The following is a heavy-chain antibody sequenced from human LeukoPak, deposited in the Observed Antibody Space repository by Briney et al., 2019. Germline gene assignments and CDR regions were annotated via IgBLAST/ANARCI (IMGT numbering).Heavy chain of an antibody. CDR1: GGSISSYY. D-gene: IGHD2-15*01. Sequence: SETLSLTCTVSGGSISSYYWSWIRQPPGKGLEWIGYIYYSGSTNYNPSLKSRVTISVDTSKNQFSLKLSSVTAADTAVYYCARGDPLLGYCSGGSCLKFDYWGQGTLVTVSS. V-gene: IGHV4-59*01. CDR3: ARGDPLLGYCSGGSCLKFDY. CDR2: IYYSGST. J-gene: IGHJ4*02.